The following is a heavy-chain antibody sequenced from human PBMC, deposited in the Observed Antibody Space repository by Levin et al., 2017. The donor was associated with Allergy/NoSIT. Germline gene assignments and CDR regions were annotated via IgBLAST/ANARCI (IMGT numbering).Heavy chain of an antibody. D-gene: IGHD5-18*01. CDR2: IDWDDDK. V-gene: IGHV2-70*11. CDR3: ARIPHLGYNYGYYYGMDV. CDR1: GFSLSTSGMC. J-gene: IGHJ6*02. Sequence: ASGPTLVKPTQTLTLTCTFSGFSLSTSGMCVSWIRQPPGKALEWLARIDWDDDKYYSTSLKTRLTISKDTSKNQVVLTMTNMDPVDTATYYCARIPHLGYNYGYYYGMDVWGQGTTVTVSS.